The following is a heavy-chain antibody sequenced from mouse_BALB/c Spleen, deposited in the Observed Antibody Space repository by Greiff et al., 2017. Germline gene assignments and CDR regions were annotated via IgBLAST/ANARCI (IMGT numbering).Heavy chain of an antibody. D-gene: IGHD2-1*01. Sequence: VQLKQSGPELVKPGASVKMSCKASGYTFTSYVMHWVKQKPGQGLEWIGYINPYNDGTKYNEKFKGKATLTSDKSSSTAYMELSSLTSEDSAVYYCARGGNYPWFAYWGQGTLVTVSA. CDR1: GYTFTSYV. CDR3: ARGGNYPWFAY. V-gene: IGHV1-14*01. CDR2: INPYNDGT. J-gene: IGHJ3*01.